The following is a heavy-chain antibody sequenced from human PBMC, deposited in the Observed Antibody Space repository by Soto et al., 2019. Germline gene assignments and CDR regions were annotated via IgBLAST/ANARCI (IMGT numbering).Heavy chain of an antibody. CDR3: ARNGIVVVPAAMGDYYYYYYMDV. D-gene: IGHD2-2*01. Sequence: GGSLRLSCAASGFTFSSYWMSWVRQAPGKGLEWVANIKQDGSEKYYVDSVKGRFTISRDNAKNSLYLQMNSLRAEDTAVYYCARNGIVVVPAAMGDYYYYYYMDVWGKGTTVTVS. CDR1: GFTFSSYW. J-gene: IGHJ6*03. V-gene: IGHV3-7*01. CDR2: IKQDGSEK.